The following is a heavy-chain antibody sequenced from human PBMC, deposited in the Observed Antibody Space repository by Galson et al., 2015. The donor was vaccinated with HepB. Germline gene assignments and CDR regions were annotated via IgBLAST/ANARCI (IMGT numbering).Heavy chain of an antibody. Sequence: SLRLSCPASGFTFSGSAIHWVRQPSGKGLEGVGRIGSKANNYAPAYAASVKGRFTISRGDSKNMAYLHMKSLKTEDTAVYYCIRLGDVSGYSSRWGQGTLVTVSS. V-gene: IGHV3-73*01. D-gene: IGHD5-12*01. CDR3: IRLGDVSGYSSR. CDR2: IGSKANNYAP. J-gene: IGHJ4*02. CDR1: GFTFSGSA.